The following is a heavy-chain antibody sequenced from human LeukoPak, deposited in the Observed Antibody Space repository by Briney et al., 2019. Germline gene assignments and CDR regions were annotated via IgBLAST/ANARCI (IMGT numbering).Heavy chain of an antibody. J-gene: IGHJ4*02. CDR3: AKVAKYYYGSETYYFFEH. V-gene: IGHV3-7*01. D-gene: IGHD3-10*01. CDR2: INQDGTEK. CDR1: GFTFTTYW. Sequence: GESLRLSCAASGFTFTTYWMSRVRQAPGKGLEWVANINQDGTEKYYVGSVKGRFTISRDNAKNSLDLQMNSLRVEDTAVYYCAKVAKYYYGSETYYFFEHWGQGTPVTASS.